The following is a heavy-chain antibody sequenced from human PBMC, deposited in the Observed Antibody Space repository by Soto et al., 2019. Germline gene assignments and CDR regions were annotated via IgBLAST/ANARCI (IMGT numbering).Heavy chain of an antibody. J-gene: IGHJ6*03. V-gene: IGHV4-59*01. CDR2: IYYSGST. Sequence: QVQLQESGPGLVKPSETLSLTCTVSGGSISSYYWSWIRQPPGKGLEWIGYIYYSGSTNYNPSLKSRVTISVDTSKNQFSLKLSSVTAADTAVYYCARGFEYYSMDVWGKGTTVTVSS. CDR3: ARGFEYYSMDV. CDR1: GGSISSYY. D-gene: IGHD3-10*01.